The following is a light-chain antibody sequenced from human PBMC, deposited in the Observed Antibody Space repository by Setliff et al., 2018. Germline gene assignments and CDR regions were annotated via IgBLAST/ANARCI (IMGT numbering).Light chain of an antibody. CDR3: QSYGGSVSGYV. J-gene: IGLJ1*01. Sequence: QSVLTQPPSVSGAPGQRVTISCTGSSSDIGAGFGVHWYQQLPGTAPKLLIYGNDNRPSGVPDRFSGSKSGTSASLAITGLQAEDEAGYYCQSYGGSVSGYVFGTGTKVTV. CDR1: SSDIGAGFG. V-gene: IGLV1-40*01. CDR2: GND.